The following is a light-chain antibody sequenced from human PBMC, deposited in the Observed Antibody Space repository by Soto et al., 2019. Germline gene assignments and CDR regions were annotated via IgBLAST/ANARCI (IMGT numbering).Light chain of an antibody. CDR2: DVS. V-gene: IGLV2-14*01. CDR1: SSDVGGYNY. Sequence: QSALTQPASVSGSPGYSITISCTGTSSDVGGYNYVSWYQQHPGKAPKLMIYDVSNRPSGVSNRFSGSKSGNTASLTISGLQAEDEADYYCSSYTSSSTLVFGTGTKVTVL. J-gene: IGLJ1*01. CDR3: SSYTSSSTLV.